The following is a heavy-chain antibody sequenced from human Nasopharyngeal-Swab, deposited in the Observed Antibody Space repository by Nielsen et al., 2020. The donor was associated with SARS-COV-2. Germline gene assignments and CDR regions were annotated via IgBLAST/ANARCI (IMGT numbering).Heavy chain of an antibody. V-gene: IGHV1-24*01. CDR3: ARDPDYGGNSHFDY. Sequence: ASVKVSCKVSGYTLTELSMHWVRQAPGKGLEWVGGFDPEDGETIYAQKFQGRVTITADKSTSTAYMELSSLRSEDTAVYYCARDPDYGGNSHFDYWGQGTLVTVSS. CDR2: FDPEDGET. CDR1: GYTLTELS. D-gene: IGHD4-23*01. J-gene: IGHJ4*02.